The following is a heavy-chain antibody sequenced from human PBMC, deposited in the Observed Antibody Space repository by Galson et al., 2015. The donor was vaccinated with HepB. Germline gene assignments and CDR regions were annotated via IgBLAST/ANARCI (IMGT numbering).Heavy chain of an antibody. CDR1: GYTFTAYY. J-gene: IGHJ5*02. CDR2: INPNTGDT. CDR3: AREGITMIVVSQNCFDP. D-gene: IGHD3-22*01. Sequence: SVKVPCKASGYTFTAYYMHWLRQAPGQGLEWLGWINPNTGDTNYAQNFLGRVTMTRDTSISTAYMELSSLRSDDTAVYYCAREGITMIVVSQNCFDPWGQGTLVTVSS. V-gene: IGHV1-2*02.